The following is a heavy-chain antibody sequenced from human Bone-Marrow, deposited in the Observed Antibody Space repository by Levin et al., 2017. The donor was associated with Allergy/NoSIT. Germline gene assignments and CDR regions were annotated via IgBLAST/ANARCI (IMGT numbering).Heavy chain of an antibody. CDR2: IYYSGST. V-gene: IGHV4-59*08. CDR1: GGSISSYY. J-gene: IGHJ4*02. CDR3: ARHYYYDSSGYYAFDY. D-gene: IGHD3-22*01. Sequence: SQTLSLTCTVSGGSISSYYWSWIRQPPGKGLEWIGYIYYSGSTNYNPSLKSRVTISVDTSKNQFSLKLSSVTAADTAVYYCARHYYYDSSGYYAFDYWGQGTLVTVSS.